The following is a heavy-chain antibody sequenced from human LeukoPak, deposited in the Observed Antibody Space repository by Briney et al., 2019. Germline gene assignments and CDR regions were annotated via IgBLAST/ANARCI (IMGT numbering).Heavy chain of an antibody. CDR1: GFTFGSYA. D-gene: IGHD3-10*01. Sequence: PGGSLRLSCAASGFTFGSYAMTWVRQAPGKGLEWVSAISGGGGDANYADSVKGRFTISRDNSKNTLYLQMSSLRAEDTAIYYCAKTPKLIRGTPDYWGQGTLVTVSS. V-gene: IGHV3-23*01. CDR2: ISGGGGDA. CDR3: AKTPKLIRGTPDY. J-gene: IGHJ4*02.